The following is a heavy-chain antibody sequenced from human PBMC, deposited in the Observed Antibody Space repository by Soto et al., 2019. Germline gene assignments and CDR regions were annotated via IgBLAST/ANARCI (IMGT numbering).Heavy chain of an antibody. Sequence: EVQLVESGGGLVQPGRSLRLSCAASGFTFDDYAMHWVRQAPGKGLEWVSGISWNSGSIGYADSVKGRFTISRENAKNSLYLQMNSLRAEDTALYYCAKATVSYYYYYGMDVWGQGTTVTVSS. CDR3: AKATVSYYYYYGMDV. V-gene: IGHV3-9*01. D-gene: IGHD4-17*01. J-gene: IGHJ6*02. CDR1: GFTFDDYA. CDR2: ISWNSGSI.